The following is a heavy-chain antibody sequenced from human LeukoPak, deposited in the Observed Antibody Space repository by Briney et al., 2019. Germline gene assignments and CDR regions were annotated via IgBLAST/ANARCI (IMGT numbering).Heavy chain of an antibody. V-gene: IGHV3-33*01. CDR1: GFTFSSYG. J-gene: IGHJ4*02. CDR3: ARDRYSGYGGYFDY. Sequence: GRSLRLSCAASGFTFSSYGMHWVRQAPGKGLERVAVIWYDGSNKYYADSVKGRFTISRDNSKNTLYLQMNSLRAEDTAVYYCARDRYSGYGGYFDYWGQGTLVTVSS. D-gene: IGHD5-12*01. CDR2: IWYDGSNK.